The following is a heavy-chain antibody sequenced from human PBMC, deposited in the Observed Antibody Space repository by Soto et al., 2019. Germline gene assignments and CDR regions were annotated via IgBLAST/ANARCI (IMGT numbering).Heavy chain of an antibody. CDR1: GGTFSSYT. CDR2: IIPILGIA. CDR3: ARVEPPFEDY. Sequence: EASVKVSCKASGGTFSSYTIIWVRQAPGQGLEWMGRIIPILGIANFAQKFQGRVTITADKSTSTAYMELSSLRSEDTAVYYCARVEPPFEDYWGQGTLVTVSS. V-gene: IGHV1-69*02. J-gene: IGHJ4*02.